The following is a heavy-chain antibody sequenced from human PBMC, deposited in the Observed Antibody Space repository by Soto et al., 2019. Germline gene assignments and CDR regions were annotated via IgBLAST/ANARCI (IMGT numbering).Heavy chain of an antibody. J-gene: IGHJ4*02. CDR2: IKQDGSEK. CDR3: ARDLKDSSGPGVDY. CDR1: GFTFSSYW. V-gene: IGHV3-7*01. D-gene: IGHD6-19*01. Sequence: PGGSLRLSCAASGFTFSSYWMSWVRQAPGKGLEWVANIKQDGSEKYYVDSVKGRFTISRDNAKNSLYLQMNSLRVEDTAVYYCARDLKDSSGPGVDYWGQGTLVTVSS.